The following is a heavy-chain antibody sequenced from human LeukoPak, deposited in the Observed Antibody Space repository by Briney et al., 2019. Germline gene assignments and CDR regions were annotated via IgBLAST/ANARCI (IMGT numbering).Heavy chain of an antibody. V-gene: IGHV4-34*01. D-gene: IGHD6-13*01. CDR3: ARDRYSSSWYLDY. J-gene: IGHJ4*02. CDR2: INHSGST. CDR1: GGSFSGYY. Sequence: SETLSLTCAVYGGSFSGYYWSWIRQPPGKGLEWIREINHSGSTNYNPSLKSRVTISVDTSKNQFSLKLSSVTAADTAVYYCARDRYSSSWYLDYWGQGTLVTVSS.